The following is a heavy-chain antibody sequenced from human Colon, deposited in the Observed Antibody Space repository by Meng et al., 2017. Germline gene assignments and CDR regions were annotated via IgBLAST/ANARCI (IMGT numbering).Heavy chain of an antibody. D-gene: IGHD6-19*01. CDR3: VRSSGWVRTGFDP. CDR2: IGHSGIT. V-gene: IGHV4-39*01. CDR1: GGSISTSGYY. Sequence: QPQLQESGQGLVKPSEALSLTCSVSGGSISTSGYYWGWIRQPPGKGLEWIGSIGHSGITYYTPSLKSRVTVSIDTSKSQFSLKLTSVTAADTAVYYCVRSSGWVRTGFDPWGQGTLVTVSS. J-gene: IGHJ5*02.